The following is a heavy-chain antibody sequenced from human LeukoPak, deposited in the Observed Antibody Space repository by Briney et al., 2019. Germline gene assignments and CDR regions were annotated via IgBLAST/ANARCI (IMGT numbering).Heavy chain of an antibody. J-gene: IGHJ4*02. Sequence: SETLSLTCGVSGGSISGTNWWRWVRQPPGQGLEWIGEISLAGQTNYNPSLNGRVTMSLDKSSNQLSLHLTSVTAADTATYYCSRESGPFCPFGYWGQGTLVIVSS. D-gene: IGHD1-26*01. V-gene: IGHV4/OR15-8*02. CDR2: ISLAGQT. CDR1: GGSISGTNW. CDR3: SRESGPFCPFGY.